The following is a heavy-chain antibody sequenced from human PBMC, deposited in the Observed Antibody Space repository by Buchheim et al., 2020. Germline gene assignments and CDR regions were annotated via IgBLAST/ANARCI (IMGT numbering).Heavy chain of an antibody. CDR1: GGSISSDY. CDR3: ARGSGNSWHLLH. V-gene: IGHV4-59*01. J-gene: IGHJ1*01. CDR2: IFYSGNT. D-gene: IGHD6-13*01. Sequence: QVQLQESGPGQVKPSETLSLTCTVSGGSISSDYWSWIRQFPGKGLEWIGCIFYSGNTHYNPSLKSRVTISSDKSKNQFSLKLNSVTAADTAVYYCARGSGNSWHLLHWGQGTL.